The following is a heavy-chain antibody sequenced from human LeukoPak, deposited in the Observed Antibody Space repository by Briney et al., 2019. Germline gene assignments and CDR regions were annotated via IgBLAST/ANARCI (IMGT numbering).Heavy chain of an antibody. CDR3: ARDRAAAGTAEFDY. CDR2: IWYDGSNK. J-gene: IGHJ4*02. D-gene: IGHD6-13*01. V-gene: IGHV3-33*01. Sequence: GRSLRLSCAASGFTFSSYGMHWVRQAPGKGLEWVAVIWYDGSNKYYADSVKGPFTISRDNSKNTLYLQMNSLRAEDTAVYYCARDRAAAGTAEFDYWGQGTLVTVSS. CDR1: GFTFSSYG.